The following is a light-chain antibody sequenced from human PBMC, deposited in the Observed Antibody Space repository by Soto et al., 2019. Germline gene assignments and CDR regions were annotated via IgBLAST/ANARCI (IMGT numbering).Light chain of an antibody. CDR1: QSVSSY. V-gene: IGKV3-11*01. Sequence: EIVLTQSPATLSLSPGERATLSCRASQSVSSYLAWYQQKPGQAPRLLIYDASHRATDIPARFSGSGSWTDFTLTISSLEPEDFAVYYCQQRSNWPLFTFGPGTKVDIK. CDR2: DAS. CDR3: QQRSNWPLFT. J-gene: IGKJ3*01.